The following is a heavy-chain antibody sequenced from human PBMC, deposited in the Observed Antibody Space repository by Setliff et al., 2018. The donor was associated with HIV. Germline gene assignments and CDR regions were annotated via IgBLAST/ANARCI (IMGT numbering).Heavy chain of an antibody. CDR2: INPSGTTT. D-gene: IGHD3-10*01. V-gene: IGHV1-46*01. CDR3: AKELEKGLWYGDHYFYYGMDV. CDR1: GYTFTSYY. J-gene: IGHJ6*02. Sequence: ASVKVSCKASGYTFTSYYMHWVRQAPGQGLEWMGIINPSGTTTSYAQKFQGRITMTRDTSTTTVYMELSSLRVEDTALYYCAKELEKGLWYGDHYFYYGMDVWGQGTTVTVSS.